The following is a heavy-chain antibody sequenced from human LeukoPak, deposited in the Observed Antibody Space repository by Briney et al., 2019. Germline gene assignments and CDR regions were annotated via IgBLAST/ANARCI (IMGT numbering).Heavy chain of an antibody. CDR1: GGSISSYY. CDR2: IYYSGST. J-gene: IGHJ3*02. Sequence: SETLSLTCTASGGSISSYYWSWIRQPPGKGLEWIGYIYYSGSTNYNPSLKSRVTISVDTSKNQFSLKLSSVTAADTAVYYCARLSSRHAFDIWGQGTMVTVSS. V-gene: IGHV4-59*01. D-gene: IGHD2-2*01. CDR3: ARLSSRHAFDI.